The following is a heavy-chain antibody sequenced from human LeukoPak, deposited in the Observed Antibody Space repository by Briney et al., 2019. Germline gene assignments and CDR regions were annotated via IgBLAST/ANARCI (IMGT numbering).Heavy chain of an antibody. CDR3: AKDSQKWSKWYFAYMDI. CDR2: IRSDGSNK. J-gene: IGHJ6*03. Sequence: PGGSLRLSCAGSGFSFSSYGMHWVRQAPGKGLEWMAFIRSDGSNKYYADSVKGRFTISRDNSKNTLYLQMNSLRADDTAVYYCAKDSQKWSKWYFAYMDIWGKGTTVTVSS. V-gene: IGHV3-30*02. D-gene: IGHD2-15*01. CDR1: GFSFSSYG.